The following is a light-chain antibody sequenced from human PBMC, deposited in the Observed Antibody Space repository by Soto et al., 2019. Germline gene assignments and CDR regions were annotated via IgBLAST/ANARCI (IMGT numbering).Light chain of an antibody. CDR2: EGS. V-gene: IGKV3-11*01. Sequence: ENILTQSPATLSLSAGERATLSCRASQAVNGHLAWYQHKPGQAPRLLIYEGSTRATGIPARFSGSGSGTDFILTINSLEPEDSVVYYCQQRSDWPLTFGGGTKVEI. CDR1: QAVNGH. CDR3: QQRSDWPLT. J-gene: IGKJ4*01.